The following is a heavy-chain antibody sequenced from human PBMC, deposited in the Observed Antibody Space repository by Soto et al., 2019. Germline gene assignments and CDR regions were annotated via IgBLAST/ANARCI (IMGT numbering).Heavy chain of an antibody. V-gene: IGHV3-23*01. CDR3: AKAPPTYSGSYAPFDY. CDR1: GFTFSSFA. D-gene: IGHD1-26*01. CDR2: ISGSGGST. Sequence: PGGSLRLSCAASGFTFSSFAMSWIRQAPGKGLEWVSTISGSGGSTYYADSVKGRFTISRDNSKNTLYLQMNSLRAEDTAVYYCAKAPPTYSGSYAPFDYWGQGALVTVSS. J-gene: IGHJ4*02.